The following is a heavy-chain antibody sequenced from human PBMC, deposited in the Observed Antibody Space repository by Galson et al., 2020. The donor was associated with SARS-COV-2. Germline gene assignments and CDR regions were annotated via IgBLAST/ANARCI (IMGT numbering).Heavy chain of an antibody. CDR3: LKDLTGAGDY. CDR2: ITNNGGST. J-gene: IGHJ4*02. D-gene: IGHD4-17*01. CDR1: GFTFSSFA. Sequence: GESLKISCSASGFTFSSFAMHWVRQAPGKGLEYVSSITNNGGSTYYGDSVKGRFTISRDNSKNTLYLQMTSLRTEDTAIYYCLKDLTGAGDYWGQGTLVTVSS. V-gene: IGHV3-64D*06.